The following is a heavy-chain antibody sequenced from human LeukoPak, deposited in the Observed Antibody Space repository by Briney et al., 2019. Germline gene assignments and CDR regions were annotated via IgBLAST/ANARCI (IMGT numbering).Heavy chain of an antibody. CDR1: GGSFSGYY. J-gene: IGHJ4*02. D-gene: IGHD3-10*01. Sequence: SETLSLTCAVYGGSFSGYYWSWIRQPPGKGLEWIGEINHSGSTNYNPSLKSRVTISVDTSKNQFSLKLSSVTAADTAVYYCARAWGPLRNYYGSGSYYNVVYYFDYWGQGTLVTVSS. V-gene: IGHV4-34*01. CDR3: ARAWGPLRNYYGSGSYYNVVYYFDY. CDR2: INHSGST.